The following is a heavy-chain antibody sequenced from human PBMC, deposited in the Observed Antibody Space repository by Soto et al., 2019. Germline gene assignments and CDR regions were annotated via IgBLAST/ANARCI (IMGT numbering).Heavy chain of an antibody. CDR3: ARNSGYDFPIDY. V-gene: IGHV4-59*01. J-gene: IGHJ4*02. CDR2: IYYSGST. Sequence: SQTLSLTCTVSGGSISSYYWSWIRQPPGKGLEWIGYIYYSGSTNYNPSLKSRVTISVDTSKNQFSLKLSSVTAADTAVYYCARNSGYDFPIDYWGQGTLVTVSS. CDR1: GGSISSYY. D-gene: IGHD5-12*01.